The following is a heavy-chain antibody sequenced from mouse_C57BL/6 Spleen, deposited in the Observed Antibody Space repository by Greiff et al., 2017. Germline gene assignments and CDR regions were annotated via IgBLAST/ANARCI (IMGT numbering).Heavy chain of an antibody. CDR2: IYPGDGDT. D-gene: IGHD3-2*02. V-gene: IGHV1-80*01. Sequence: QVQLQQSGAELVKPGASVKISCKASGYAFSSYWMNWVKQRPGKGLEWIGQIYPGDGDTNYNGKFKGKATLTADKSSSTAYMQLSSLTSEDSAVYFCARRELRLNYVDYWGQGTTLTVSS. CDR1: GYAFSSYW. J-gene: IGHJ2*01. CDR3: ARRELRLNYVDY.